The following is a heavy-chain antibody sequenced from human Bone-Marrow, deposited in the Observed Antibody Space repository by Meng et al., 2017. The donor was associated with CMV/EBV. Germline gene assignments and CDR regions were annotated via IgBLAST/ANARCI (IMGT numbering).Heavy chain of an antibody. CDR3: ARVRGFWSGYNLDY. CDR2: INHSGST. D-gene: IGHD3-3*01. J-gene: IGHJ4*02. V-gene: IGHV4-34*01. CDR1: GGSFSGYY. Sequence: SETLSLTCAVYGGSFSGYYWSWIRQPPGKGLEWIGEINHSGSTNYNPSLKSRVTISVDTSKNQFSLKLSSVTAADTAVYYCARVRGFWSGYNLDYWGQGTLVTVPS.